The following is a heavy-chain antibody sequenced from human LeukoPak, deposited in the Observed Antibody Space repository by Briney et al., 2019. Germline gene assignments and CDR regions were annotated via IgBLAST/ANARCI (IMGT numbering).Heavy chain of an antibody. V-gene: IGHV4-59*01. CDR3: ARVNDYGDSYFDY. Sequence: KPSETLSLTCTVSGGSISSYYWSWIRQPPGKGLEWIGYIYYSGSTNYNPSLKSRVTISVDTSKNQFSLKLSSVTAADTAVYYCARVNDYGDSYFDYWGQGTLVTVSS. D-gene: IGHD4-17*01. CDR1: GGSISSYY. CDR2: IYYSGST. J-gene: IGHJ4*02.